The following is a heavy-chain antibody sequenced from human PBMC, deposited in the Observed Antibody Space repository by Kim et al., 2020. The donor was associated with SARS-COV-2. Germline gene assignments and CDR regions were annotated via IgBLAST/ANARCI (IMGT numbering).Heavy chain of an antibody. J-gene: IGHJ5*02. Sequence: LKSRVTISVDPSKNQFSLKLSSVPAADTAVYYCARQSRYCSSTSCSGFDPWGQGTLVTVSS. D-gene: IGHD2-2*01. V-gene: IGHV4-59*08. CDR3: ARQSRYCSSTSCSGFDP.